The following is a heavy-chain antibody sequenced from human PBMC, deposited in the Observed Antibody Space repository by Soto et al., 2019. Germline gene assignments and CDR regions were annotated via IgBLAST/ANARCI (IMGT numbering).Heavy chain of an antibody. V-gene: IGHV3-33*01. CDR2: IWYDGSNK. Sequence: PGGSLRLSCAASGFTFSSYGMHWVRQAPGKGLEWVAVIWYDGSNKYYADSVKGRFTISRDNSKNTLYLQMNSLRAEDTAVYYCARVKARYYGMDVWGQGTTVTDSS. CDR1: GFTFSSYG. J-gene: IGHJ6*02. CDR3: ARVKARYYGMDV.